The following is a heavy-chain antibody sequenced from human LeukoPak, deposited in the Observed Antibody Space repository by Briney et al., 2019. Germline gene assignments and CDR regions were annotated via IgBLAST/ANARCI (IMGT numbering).Heavy chain of an antibody. D-gene: IGHD3-22*01. Sequence: SETLSLTCAVSGGSISSSNWWSWVRQPPGKGLEWIGEIYHSGSTNYNPSLQSRVTISLDKSKKQFSLKLSSVTAADTAVYYCARGLHFRVYDSSDYYPYWGQGTLVTVSS. V-gene: IGHV4-4*02. CDR1: GGSISSSNW. CDR3: ARGLHFRVYDSSDYYPY. J-gene: IGHJ4*02. CDR2: IYHSGST.